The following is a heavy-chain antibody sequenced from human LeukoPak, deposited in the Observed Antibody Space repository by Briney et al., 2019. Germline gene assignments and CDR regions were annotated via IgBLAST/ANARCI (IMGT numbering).Heavy chain of an antibody. CDR1: GYTFRSYS. D-gene: IGHD5-24*01. CDR3: ARDFFGYSGYFDS. J-gene: IGHJ4*02. CDR2: ISSTTTTI. Sequence: GGSLRLSCVASGYTFRSYSTNWVRQAPGKGLEWVSYISSTTTTIKHADSVKGRFTISRDNAKNSLYLQMNSLRAEDTAMYYCARDFFGYSGYFDSWGQGTLVTVSS. V-gene: IGHV3-48*04.